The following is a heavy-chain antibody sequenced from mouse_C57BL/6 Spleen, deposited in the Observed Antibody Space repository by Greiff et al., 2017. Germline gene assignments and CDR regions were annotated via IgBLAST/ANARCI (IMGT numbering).Heavy chain of an antibody. V-gene: IGHV3-6*01. CDR1: GYSITSGYY. CDR3: ARDRDYDSNYLFDY. CDR2: ISYDGSN. J-gene: IGHJ2*01. Sequence: EVKLVESGPGLVKPSQSLSLTCSVTGYSITSGYYWNWIRQFPGNKLEWMGYISYDGSNNYNPSLKNRISITRDTSKNQFFLKLNSVTTEDTATYYCARDRDYDSNYLFDYWGQGTTLTVSS. D-gene: IGHD2-5*01.